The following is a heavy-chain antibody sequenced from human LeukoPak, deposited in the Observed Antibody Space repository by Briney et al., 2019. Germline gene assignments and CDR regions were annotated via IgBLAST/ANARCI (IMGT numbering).Heavy chain of an antibody. CDR2: FDPEDGET. Sequence: ASVKVSCKVSGYTLTELSMHWVRQAPGKGLEWMGGFDPEDGETIYARKFQGRVTMTEDTSTDTAYMELSSLRSEDTAVYYCATAFGELLISPFTFDYWGQGTLVTVSS. CDR1: GYTLTELS. V-gene: IGHV1-24*01. CDR3: ATAFGELLISPFTFDY. D-gene: IGHD3-10*01. J-gene: IGHJ4*02.